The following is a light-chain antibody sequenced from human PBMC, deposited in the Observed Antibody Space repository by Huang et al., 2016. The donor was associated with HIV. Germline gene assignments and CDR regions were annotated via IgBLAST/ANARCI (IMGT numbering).Light chain of an antibody. CDR2: WAS. Sequence: DIVMTQSPDSLAVSLGERATINCKSSQSVLYSSSNNNYLAWYQQKPGQFPKLLIYWASTRICGVPDRFSGSGSGTVFTLTISSLQAEDVAVYYCQQYYSPPFNFGPGTKVEI. CDR3: QQYYSPPFN. V-gene: IGKV4-1*01. J-gene: IGKJ3*01. CDR1: QSVLYSSSNNNY.